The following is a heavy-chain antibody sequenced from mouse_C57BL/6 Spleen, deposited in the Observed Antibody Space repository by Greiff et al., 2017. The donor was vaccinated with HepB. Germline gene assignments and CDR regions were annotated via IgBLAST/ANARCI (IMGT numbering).Heavy chain of an antibody. J-gene: IGHJ1*03. CDR1: GFTFSSYT. CDR3: ARPPYGSSYWYFDV. V-gene: IGHV5-9*01. Sequence: EVNLVESGGGLVKPGGSLKLSCAASGFTFSSYTMSWVRQTPEKRLEWVATISGGGGNTYYPDSVKGRFTISRDNAKNTLYLQMSSLRSEDTALYYCARPPYGSSYWYFDVWGTGTTVTVSS. CDR2: ISGGGGNT. D-gene: IGHD1-1*01.